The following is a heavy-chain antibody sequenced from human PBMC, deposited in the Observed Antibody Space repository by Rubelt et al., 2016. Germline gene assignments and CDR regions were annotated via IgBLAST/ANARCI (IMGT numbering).Heavy chain of an antibody. D-gene: IGHD5-18*01. CDR2: IYHSGST. V-gene: IGHV4-38-2*02. J-gene: IGHJ6*03. CDR1: GGSISSYY. Sequence: QVQLQESGPGLVKPSETLSLTCTVSGGSISSYYWGWIRQPPGKGLEWIGSIYHSGSTYYNPSLKSCVTILVDTSKNQFSLKLSSVTAADTAVYYCARVDTAMVIGCLHYYYYMDVWGKGTTVTVSS. CDR3: ARVDTAMVIGCLHYYYYMDV.